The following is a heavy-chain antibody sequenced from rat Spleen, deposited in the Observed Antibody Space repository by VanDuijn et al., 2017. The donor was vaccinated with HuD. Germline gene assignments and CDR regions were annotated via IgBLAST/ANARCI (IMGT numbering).Heavy chain of an antibody. Sequence: EVQLVESGGGLVQPGRSLKLSCAASGFTFRNYGMAWVRQAPTKGLEWVASISIGGSSTYYRDSVKGRFSISRDDAKSTLYLQMDSLRSEDTATYYCARRGNSVYWNFDFWGPGTMVTVSS. CDR2: ISIGGSST. CDR3: ARRGNSVYWNFDF. V-gene: IGHV5-29*01. D-gene: IGHD4-4*01. J-gene: IGHJ1*01. CDR1: GFTFRNYG.